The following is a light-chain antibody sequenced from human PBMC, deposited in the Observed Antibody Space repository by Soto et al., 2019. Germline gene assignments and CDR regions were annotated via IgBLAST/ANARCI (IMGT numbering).Light chain of an antibody. CDR1: QSLSSR. CDR2: KAS. J-gene: IGKJ1*01. V-gene: IGKV1-5*03. Sequence: DIQMTQSPSTLSASVGDRVTITCRASQSLSSRLAWYQQKPGKAPKVLIYKASSLESGVPSRFSGSGSGTEFTLTISSLQPDDFATYYCQQYNNYWTFGQGNKVEIK. CDR3: QQYNNYWT.